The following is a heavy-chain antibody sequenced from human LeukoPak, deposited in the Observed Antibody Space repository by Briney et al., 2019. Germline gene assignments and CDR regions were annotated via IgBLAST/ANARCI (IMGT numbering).Heavy chain of an antibody. CDR2: IYYSGST. CDR3: ARAAYRDYYDSSGYFFDY. V-gene: IGHV4-59*08. D-gene: IGHD3-22*01. J-gene: IGHJ4*02. Sequence: KPSETLSLTCTVSGGSISSYYWSWIRQPPGKGLEWIGYIYYSGSTNYNPSLKSRVTISVDTSKNQFSLKLSSVTAADTAVYYCARAAYRDYYDSSGYFFDYWGQGTLVTVSS. CDR1: GGSISSYY.